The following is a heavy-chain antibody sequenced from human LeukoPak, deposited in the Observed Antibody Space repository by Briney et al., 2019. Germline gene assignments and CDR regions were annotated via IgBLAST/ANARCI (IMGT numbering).Heavy chain of an antibody. D-gene: IGHD6-19*01. CDR3: ARDSSGWTTGAFDI. V-gene: IGHV4-59*01. CDR1: GGSINSYY. CDR2: IYYSGSA. Sequence: PSETLSLTCTVSGGSINSYYWSWIRQPPGKGLEWIGFIYYSGSANYNPSLKSRVTISVDTSNNQFSRKLSSVTVADTAVYYCARDSSGWTTGAFDIWGQGTMVTVSS. J-gene: IGHJ3*02.